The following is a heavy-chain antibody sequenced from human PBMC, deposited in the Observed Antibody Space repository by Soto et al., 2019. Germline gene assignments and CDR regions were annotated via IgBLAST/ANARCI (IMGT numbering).Heavy chain of an antibody. J-gene: IGHJ4*02. CDR3: VREGTKISPQGYITAAGRFDH. CDR2: IFHSGNT. CDR1: GFSISSSIYF. V-gene: IGHV4-30-4*08. D-gene: IGHD6-25*01. Sequence: SETLSLTGTVSGFSISSSIYFWSWIRQSPERGLEWIGFIFHSGNTFTNPSLSGRASLSVATSKNEFSLNLTSVTAADTAVYYCVREGTKISPQGYITAAGRFDHWGQGAQVTVSS.